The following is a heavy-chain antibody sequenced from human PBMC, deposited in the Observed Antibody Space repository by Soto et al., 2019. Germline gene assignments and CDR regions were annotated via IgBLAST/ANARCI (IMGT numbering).Heavy chain of an antibody. J-gene: IGHJ3*02. CDR1: GFTFSSYA. Sequence: EVQLLESGGGLVQPGGSLRLSCAASGFTFSSYAMSWVRQAPGMWLEWVSAISGSGGSTYYADSVKGRFTISRDNSKNTLYLQMNSLRAEDTAVYYCAKIGDDLAAAGDDAFDIWGQGTMVTVSS. V-gene: IGHV3-23*01. CDR2: ISGSGGST. CDR3: AKIGDDLAAAGDDAFDI. D-gene: IGHD6-13*01.